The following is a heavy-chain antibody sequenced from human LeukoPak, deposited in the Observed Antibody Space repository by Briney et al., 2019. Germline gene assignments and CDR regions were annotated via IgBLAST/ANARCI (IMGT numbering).Heavy chain of an antibody. CDR3: ASAEATRAYCGGGSCYSYYYYGLDV. J-gene: IGHJ6*02. CDR1: GGSISSYY. V-gene: IGHV4-4*07. D-gene: IGHD2-15*01. Sequence: SETLSLTCTVSGGSISSYYWSWIRQPAGKGLEWIGRIYTSGSTNYNPSLKSRVTMSVDTSKNQFSLKLSSVTAADTAVYYCASAEATRAYCGGGSCYSYYYYGLDVWGQGTTVTVSS. CDR2: IYTSGST.